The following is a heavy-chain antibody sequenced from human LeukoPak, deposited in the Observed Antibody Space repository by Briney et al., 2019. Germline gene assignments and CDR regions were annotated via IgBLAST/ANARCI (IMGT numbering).Heavy chain of an antibody. CDR3: ARDGRCSGGSCYSDY. D-gene: IGHD2-15*01. CDR1: GGSISSSYYY. Sequence: PSETLSLTCTVSGGSISSSYYYWGWIRQPPGKGLEWIGSIYYSGSTYYNPSLKSRVTISVDTSKNQFSLKLSSVTAADTAVYYCARDGRCSGGSCYSDYWGQGTLVTVSS. J-gene: IGHJ4*02. CDR2: IYYSGST. V-gene: IGHV4-39*07.